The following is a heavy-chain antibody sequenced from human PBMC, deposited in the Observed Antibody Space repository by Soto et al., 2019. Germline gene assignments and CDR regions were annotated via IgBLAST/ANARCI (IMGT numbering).Heavy chain of an antibody. CDR1: GGSISSYY. J-gene: IGHJ4*02. CDR3: ARRWGDYFDY. D-gene: IGHD3-16*01. Sequence: PSETLSLTCTVSGGSISSYYWSWIRQPPGKGLEWIGYIYYSGSTNYNPSLKSRVTISVDTSKNQFSIKLSLKLNSVTAADTAVYYCARRWGDYFDYWGQGTLVTVSS. V-gene: IGHV4-59*08. CDR2: IYYSGST.